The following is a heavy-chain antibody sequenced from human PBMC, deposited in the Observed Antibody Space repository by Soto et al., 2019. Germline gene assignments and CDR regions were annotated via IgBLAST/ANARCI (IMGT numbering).Heavy chain of an antibody. CDR1: GGTFSSYA. Sequence: SVKVSCKASGGTFSSYAIRWVRQAPGQGLEWMGGIIPIFGTANYAQKFQGRVTITADESTSTAYMELSSLRSEDTAVYYSALSITRYSSSCYNFDYWGQGTLVTVSS. CDR2: IIPIFGTA. D-gene: IGHD6-13*01. CDR3: ALSITRYSSSCYNFDY. J-gene: IGHJ4*02. V-gene: IGHV1-69*13.